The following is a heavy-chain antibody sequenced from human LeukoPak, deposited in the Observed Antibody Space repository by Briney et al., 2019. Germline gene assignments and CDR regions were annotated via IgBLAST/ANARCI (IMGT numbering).Heavy chain of an antibody. D-gene: IGHD6-19*01. J-gene: IGHJ3*02. CDR3: ARTPWRSSGWYWDDAFDI. CDR2: ISYDGSNK. V-gene: IGHV3-30*04. CDR1: GFTFSSYA. Sequence: GGSLRLSCAASGFTFSSYAMHSVRQAPGKGLEWVAVISYDGSNKYYADSVKGRFTISRDNSKNTLYLQMNSLRAEDTAVYYCARTPWRSSGWYWDDAFDIWGQGTMVTVSS.